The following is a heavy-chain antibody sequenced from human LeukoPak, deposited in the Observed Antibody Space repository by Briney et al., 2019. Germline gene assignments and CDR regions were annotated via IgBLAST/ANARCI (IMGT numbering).Heavy chain of an antibody. CDR3: ARDMIQGDWGPVNGRDY. J-gene: IGHJ4*02. V-gene: IGHV4-39*07. CDR1: GGSISSSSYY. CDR2: IYYSGST. D-gene: IGHD3-16*01. Sequence: KPSETLSLTCTVSGGSISSSSYYWGWIRQPPGKGLEWIGSIYYSGSTYYNPSLKSRVTISVDTSKNQFSLKLSSVTAADTAVYYCARDMIQGDWGPVNGRDYWGQGTLVTVSS.